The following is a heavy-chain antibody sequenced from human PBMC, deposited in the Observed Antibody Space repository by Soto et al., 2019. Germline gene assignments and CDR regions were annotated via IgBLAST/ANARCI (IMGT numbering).Heavy chain of an antibody. Sequence: SETLCLTCTVSGGSIISSGYYWGWIRQPPGKGLEWIGTIYYSGSTYYNPSLKSRVTISVDRSKNQFSLKLSSVTAADTAVYYCARGQVVAAQHWGQGTLVSVSS. CDR3: ARGQVVAAQH. D-gene: IGHD2-15*01. V-gene: IGHV4-39*07. J-gene: IGHJ4*02. CDR1: GGSIISSGYY. CDR2: IYYSGST.